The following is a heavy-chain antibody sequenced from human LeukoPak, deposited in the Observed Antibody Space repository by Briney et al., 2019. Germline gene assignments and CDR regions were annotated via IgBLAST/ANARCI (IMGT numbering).Heavy chain of an antibody. V-gene: IGHV3-48*04. CDR3: AREGPHYYKDAFDI. J-gene: IGHJ3*02. CDR2: ISSSGSAV. CDR1: GFTFSTYN. D-gene: IGHD3-10*01. Sequence: GGSLRLSCAASGFTFSTYNMNWVRQAPGKGLEWVSYISSSGSAVHYADSVKGRFTISRDNAKNSLYLQMNSLRAEDTAVYFCAREGPHYYKDAFDIWGQGTMVTISS.